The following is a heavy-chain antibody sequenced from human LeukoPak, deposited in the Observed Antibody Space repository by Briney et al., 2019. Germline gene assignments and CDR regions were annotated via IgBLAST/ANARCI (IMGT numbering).Heavy chain of an antibody. J-gene: IGHJ4*02. CDR2: TSSSDAGK. V-gene: IGHV3-23*01. CDR3: AKDSSAVIDY. CDR1: GFSLSSYA. D-gene: IGHD6-13*01. Sequence: GGSLRLSCTVSGFSLSSYALSWVRRAPGKGLEWVSATSSSDAGKYYADSVKGRFTISRDNSKNTLYLQMNSLRAEDTAVYYCAKDSSAVIDYWGQGTLVTVSS.